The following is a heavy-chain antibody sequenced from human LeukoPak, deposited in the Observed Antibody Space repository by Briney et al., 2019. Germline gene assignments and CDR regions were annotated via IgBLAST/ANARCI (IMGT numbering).Heavy chain of an antibody. Sequence: SPSETLSLTCAVYGGSFSGYYWSWIRQPPGKGLEWIGSIYYSGSTYYNPSLKSRVTISVDTSKNQFSLKLNSVTPEDTAVYYCARWEANYSYYYMDVWGKGTTVTVSS. V-gene: IGHV4-34*01. J-gene: IGHJ6*03. D-gene: IGHD1-26*01. CDR2: IYYSGST. CDR3: ARWEANYSYYYMDV. CDR1: GGSFSGYY.